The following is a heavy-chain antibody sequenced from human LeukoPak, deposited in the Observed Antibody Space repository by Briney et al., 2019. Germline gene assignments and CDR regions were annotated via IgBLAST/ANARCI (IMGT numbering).Heavy chain of an antibody. D-gene: IGHD3-10*01. J-gene: IGHJ4*02. Sequence: SETLSLTCTVSGGSLSSGSYYWSWIRQPAGKGLEWIGRIYISVSTNYNPPLKSRVTTSVDTSKNHFSLKLSSVTAADAAVYYCARDKYYGSGSYLGYWGQGTLVTVSS. CDR2: IYISVST. V-gene: IGHV4-61*02. CDR3: ARDKYYGSGSYLGY. CDR1: GGSLSSGSYY.